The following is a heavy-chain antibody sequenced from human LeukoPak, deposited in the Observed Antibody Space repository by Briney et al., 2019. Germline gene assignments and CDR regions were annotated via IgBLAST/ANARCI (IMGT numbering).Heavy chain of an antibody. Sequence: SETLSLTCTVSGGSISSGSYYWSWIRQPAGKGLEWIGRIYTNGSTNDNRSLKSRVTISLDTSNNQFSLTVNSVTAADTAVYYCARGGYGSAFDFWGQGTLVTVSS. J-gene: IGHJ4*02. CDR3: ARGGYGSAFDF. CDR2: IYTNGST. D-gene: IGHD3-10*01. V-gene: IGHV4-61*02. CDR1: GGSISSGSYY.